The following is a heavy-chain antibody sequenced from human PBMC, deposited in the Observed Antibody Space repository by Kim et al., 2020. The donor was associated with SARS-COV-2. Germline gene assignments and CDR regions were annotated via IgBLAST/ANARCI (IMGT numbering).Heavy chain of an antibody. D-gene: IGHD5-18*01. Sequence: GSLRLSCAASGFTFSDYYMSWIRQAPGKGLEWVSYISGSSNSIYYADTVKGRFTISRDNANNSLYLQMNSLRAEDTAVYYCARDWGYSYGTNWGQGTLVTVSS. J-gene: IGHJ4*02. V-gene: IGHV3-11*01. CDR2: ISGSSNSI. CDR1: GFTFSDYY. CDR3: ARDWGYSYGTN.